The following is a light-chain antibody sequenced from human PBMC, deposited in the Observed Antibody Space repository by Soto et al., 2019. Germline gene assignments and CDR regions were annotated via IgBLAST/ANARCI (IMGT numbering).Light chain of an antibody. CDR1: SSNIGSNT. J-gene: IGLJ3*02. CDR2: SND. CDR3: AAWDDSLNGWV. Sequence: QSVLTQPPSASGTPGQRVTISCTGSSSNIGSNTVNWYHQLPGTAPKLLIYSNDQRPSGVPDRFSGSQSGTSASLAISGLQSEDEADYYCAAWDDSLNGWVFGGGTKVTVL. V-gene: IGLV1-44*01.